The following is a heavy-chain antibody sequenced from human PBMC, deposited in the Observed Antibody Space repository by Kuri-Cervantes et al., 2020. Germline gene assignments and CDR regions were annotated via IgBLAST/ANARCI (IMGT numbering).Heavy chain of an antibody. CDR2: IIPSGGST. CDR3: ARWGYYDSRGHYYFDY. D-gene: IGHD3-22*01. J-gene: IGHJ4*02. Sequence: ASVKVSCKASGYTFTSYCMHWVRQAPGQGLEWMGIIIPSGGSTSYAQMFQGRVTMTRDTSITTAYMELSGLRSDDTAVYYCARWGYYDSRGHYYFDYWGQGTLVTVSS. CDR1: GYTFTSYC. V-gene: IGHV1-46*01.